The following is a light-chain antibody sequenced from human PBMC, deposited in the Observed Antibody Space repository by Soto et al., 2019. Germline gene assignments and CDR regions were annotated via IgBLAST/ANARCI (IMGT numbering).Light chain of an antibody. J-gene: IGLJ3*02. V-gene: IGLV2-8*01. CDR2: EVS. Sequence: QSALTQPPSASGSPGQSVTISCTGTSSDVGGYNSVSWYQHHPGKAPKLMIYEVSKRPSGVPDRFSGSKSGNTASLTVSGLQAEDEADYYCNSYADSNNWVFGGGTKLTVL. CDR3: NSYADSNNWV. CDR1: SSDVGGYNS.